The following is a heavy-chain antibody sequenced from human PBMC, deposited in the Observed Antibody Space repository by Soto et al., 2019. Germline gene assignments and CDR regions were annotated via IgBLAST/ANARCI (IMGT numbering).Heavy chain of an antibody. Sequence: LRLSCAASGFTFDDYAMHWVRQAPGKGLEWVSGISWNSGSIGYADSVKGRFTISRDNAKNSLYLQMNSLRAEDTALYYCAKDISSSWSNFDYWGQGTLVTVSS. V-gene: IGHV3-9*01. D-gene: IGHD6-13*01. CDR2: ISWNSGSI. J-gene: IGHJ4*02. CDR1: GFTFDDYA. CDR3: AKDISSSWSNFDY.